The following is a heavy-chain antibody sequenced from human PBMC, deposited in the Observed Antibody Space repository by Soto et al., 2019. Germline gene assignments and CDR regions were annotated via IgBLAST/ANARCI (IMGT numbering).Heavy chain of an antibody. CDR1: GFTFSDYY. CDR2: ISGSSDNT. V-gene: IGHV3-11*06. CDR3: ATITMMT. Sequence: GGSLRLSCAASGFTFSDYYMSWIRQAPGKGLEWLSYISGSSDNTNYADSVKGRFTISRDNAKKSLYLEMNSLRAEDTAVYYCATITMMTWGQGTLVTVSS. J-gene: IGHJ5*02. D-gene: IGHD3-22*01.